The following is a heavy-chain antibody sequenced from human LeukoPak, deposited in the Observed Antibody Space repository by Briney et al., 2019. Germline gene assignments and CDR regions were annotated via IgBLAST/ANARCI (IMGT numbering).Heavy chain of an antibody. CDR2: IYYSVTT. CDR1: GGSISSGDFY. D-gene: IGHD2-15*01. Sequence: SETLSLTCTVSGGSISSGDFYWSWIRQHPGKGLEWIGYIYYSVTTYYSPSLKSRVTISLDTTKNQFSLKLSSVTAADTAVYYCARGIGDIVVVVAAYFDYWGQGTLVTVSS. J-gene: IGHJ4*02. CDR3: ARGIGDIVVVVAAYFDY. V-gene: IGHV4-31*03.